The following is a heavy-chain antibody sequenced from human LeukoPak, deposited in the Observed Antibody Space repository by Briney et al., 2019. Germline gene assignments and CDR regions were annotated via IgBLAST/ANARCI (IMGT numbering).Heavy chain of an antibody. V-gene: IGHV4-59*01. CDR3: ARAGLAAAGYYYYYMDV. CDR2: IYYSGST. CDR1: GGSISSYY. J-gene: IGHJ6*03. Sequence: PETLSLTCTVPGGSISSYYWSWIRQPPGKGLEWIGYIYYSGSTNYNPSLKSRVTISVDTSKNQFSLKLSSVTAADTAVYYCARAGLAAAGYYYYYMDVWGKGTTVTVSS. D-gene: IGHD6-13*01.